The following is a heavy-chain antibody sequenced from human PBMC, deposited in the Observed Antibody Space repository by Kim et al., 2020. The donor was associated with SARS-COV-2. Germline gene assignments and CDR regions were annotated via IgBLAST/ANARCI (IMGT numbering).Heavy chain of an antibody. V-gene: IGHV1-69*13. J-gene: IGHJ4*02. CDR1: GGTLSRYA. CDR3: AATFYSDSSGYFLGDY. CDR2: IIPIFGTV. Sequence: SVKVSCKAPGGTLSRYAISWVRQAPGQGLEWMGGIIPIFGTVNYAQKFQGRVTITADESTSTAYMEVSSLRSEDTAVYSCAATFYSDSSGYFLGDYWGQGTLVTVSS. D-gene: IGHD3-22*01.